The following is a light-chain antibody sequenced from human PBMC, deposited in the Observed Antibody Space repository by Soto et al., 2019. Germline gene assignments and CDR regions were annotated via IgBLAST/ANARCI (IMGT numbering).Light chain of an antibody. CDR2: DVS. CDR3: CSYAGSYTHYV. J-gene: IGLJ1*01. CDR1: SSDVGGYNY. Sequence: QSVLTQPRSVSVSPGQSVTISCTGTSSDVGGYNYVSWYQQHPGKAPKLMIYDVSKRPSGVPDRFSGSKSGNTASLTISGLQAEDEADYYCCSYAGSYTHYVFGTGTKVTVL. V-gene: IGLV2-11*01.